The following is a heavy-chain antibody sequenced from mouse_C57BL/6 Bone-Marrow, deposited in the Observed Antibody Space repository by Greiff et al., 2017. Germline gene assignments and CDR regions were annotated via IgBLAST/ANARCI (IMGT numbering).Heavy chain of an antibody. CDR2: INPSNGGT. CDR3: ARAWYHYYAMDY. Sequence: QVQLQQPGTELVKPGASVKLSCKASGYTFTSYWMHWVKQRPGQGLEWIGNINPSNGGTNYNEKFKSKATLTVDKSSSTAYMQLSSLTSEDSAVYFCARAWYHYYAMDYWGQGTSVTVSS. V-gene: IGHV1-53*01. D-gene: IGHD2-1*01. J-gene: IGHJ4*01. CDR1: GYTFTSYW.